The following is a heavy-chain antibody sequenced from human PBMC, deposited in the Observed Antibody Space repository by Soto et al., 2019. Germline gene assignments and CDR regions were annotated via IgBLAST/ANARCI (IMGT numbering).Heavy chain of an antibody. CDR3: ARAFGYSSSWYYYYYGMDV. V-gene: IGHV4-34*01. Sequence: TSETLSLTCAVYGGSFSGYYWSWIRQPPGKGLEWIGEINHSGSTNYNPSLKSRVTISVDTSKNQFSLKLSSVTAADTAVYYCARAFGYSSSWYYYYYGMDVWGQGTTVTVSS. D-gene: IGHD6-13*01. J-gene: IGHJ6*02. CDR2: INHSGST. CDR1: GGSFSGYY.